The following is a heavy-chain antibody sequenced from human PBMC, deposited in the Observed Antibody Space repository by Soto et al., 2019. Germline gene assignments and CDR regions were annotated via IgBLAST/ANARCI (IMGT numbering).Heavy chain of an antibody. J-gene: IGHJ5*02. CDR1: GYTFTSYG. Sequence: QVQLVQSGAEVKNPGASVKVSCKASGYTFTSYGISWVRQAPGQGLEWMGWINSYNGNTNYAQKLQGSVTMTTDTTTSTAYLGRRSLKSKDTALYDCATVLPPFDPWGQGTLVTVSS. CDR2: INSYNGNT. V-gene: IGHV1-18*01. CDR3: ATVLPPFDP.